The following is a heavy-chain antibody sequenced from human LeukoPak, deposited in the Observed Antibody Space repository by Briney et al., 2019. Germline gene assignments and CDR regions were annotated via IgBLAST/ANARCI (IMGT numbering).Heavy chain of an antibody. D-gene: IGHD3-10*01. J-gene: IGHJ5*02. CDR3: ARDRTSRITMVRGARNWFDP. V-gene: IGHV1-18*01. CDR1: GYTFTSYG. CDR2: ISAYNGNT. Sequence: ASVKVSCKASGYTFTSYGISWVRQAPGQGLEWMGWISAYNGNTNYAQELQGRVTMTTDTSTSTAYMELRSLRSDDTAVYYCARDRTSRITMVRGARNWFDPWGQGTLVTVSS.